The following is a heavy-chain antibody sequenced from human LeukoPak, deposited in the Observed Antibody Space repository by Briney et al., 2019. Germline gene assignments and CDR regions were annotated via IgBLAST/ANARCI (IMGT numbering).Heavy chain of an antibody. V-gene: IGHV1-18*01. CDR1: GYTFTSYG. J-gene: IGHJ4*02. CDR2: ISAYNGNT. CDR3: ARSHFGGVIMGFDY. D-gene: IGHD3-16*02. Sequence: ASVKVSCKASGYTFTSYGISWVRQAPGQGLEWMGWISAYNGNTNYAQKLQGRVTMTTDSSTSTAYMELRSLRSDDTAVYYCARSHFGGVIMGFDYWGQGTLVTVSS.